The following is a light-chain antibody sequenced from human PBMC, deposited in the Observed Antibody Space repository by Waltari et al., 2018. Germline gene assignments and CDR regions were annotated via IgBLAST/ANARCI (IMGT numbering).Light chain of an antibody. CDR1: QPVLYSSNSKNY. V-gene: IGKV4-1*01. Sequence: DIVMTQSPDSLAVSLGERATINCRSSQPVLYSSNSKNYLAWYQQKPGQTPKLLVYWASNRESGVPDRFSGSWSGTDFTLTISSLQAEDVAVYFCLQYYSRPYTFGQGTKLDIK. CDR3: LQYYSRPYT. J-gene: IGKJ2*01. CDR2: WAS.